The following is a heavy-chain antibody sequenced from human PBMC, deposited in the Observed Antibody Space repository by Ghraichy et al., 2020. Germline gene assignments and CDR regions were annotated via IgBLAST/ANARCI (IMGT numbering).Heavy chain of an antibody. CDR3: ARGIVVVPAANGDAFDI. J-gene: IGHJ3*02. D-gene: IGHD2-2*01. CDR2: IYSGGST. Sequence: LTCAASGFTVSSNYMSWVRQAPGKGLEWVSVIYSGGSTYYADSVKGRFTISRDNSKNTLYLQMNSLRAEDTAVYYCARGIVVVPAANGDAFDIWGQGTMVTVSS. V-gene: IGHV3-53*01. CDR1: GFTVSSNY.